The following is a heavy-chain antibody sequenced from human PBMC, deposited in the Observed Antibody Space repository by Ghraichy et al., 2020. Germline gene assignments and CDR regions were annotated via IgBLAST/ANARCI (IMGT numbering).Heavy chain of an antibody. D-gene: IGHD3-22*01. CDR3: AREIHSDYYDSSGSSYYFDY. CDR2: IYYSGST. J-gene: IGHJ4*02. CDR1: GGSINSGGYY. Sequence: SETLSLTCTVSGGSINSGGYYWSWLRQHPGEGLEWIGYIYYSGSTYYNPSLKSRVSMSIDTSKNQFSLKLSSVTAADTAVYYCAREIHSDYYDSSGSSYYFDYWGQGTLVTVSS. V-gene: IGHV4-31*03.